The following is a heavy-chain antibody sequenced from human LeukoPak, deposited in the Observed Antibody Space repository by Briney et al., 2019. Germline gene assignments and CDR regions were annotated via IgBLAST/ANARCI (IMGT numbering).Heavy chain of an antibody. CDR3: ARDNYDSSGYYEHALDL. Sequence: SETLSLTCAVYGGSFSGYYWSWIRQPPGKGLEWIGEINHSGSTNYNPSLKSRVTISVDTSKNQFSLKLSSVTAADTAVYYCARDNYDSSGYYEHALDLWGQGTMVTVSS. J-gene: IGHJ3*01. D-gene: IGHD3-22*01. CDR2: INHSGST. V-gene: IGHV4-34*01. CDR1: GGSFSGYY.